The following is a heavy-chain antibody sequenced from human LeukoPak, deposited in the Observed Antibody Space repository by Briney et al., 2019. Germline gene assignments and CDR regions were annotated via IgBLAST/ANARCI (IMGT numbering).Heavy chain of an antibody. CDR2: INPNSGGT. V-gene: IGHV1-2*02. J-gene: IGHJ2*01. Sequence: ASVKVSCKASGYTFTSYGISWVRQAPGQGLEWMGWINPNSGGTNYAQKFQGRVTMTRDTSISTAYMELSRLRSDDTAVYYCARRGASDYGDYDWYFDLWGRGTLVTVSS. CDR1: GYTFTSYG. D-gene: IGHD4-17*01. CDR3: ARRGASDYGDYDWYFDL.